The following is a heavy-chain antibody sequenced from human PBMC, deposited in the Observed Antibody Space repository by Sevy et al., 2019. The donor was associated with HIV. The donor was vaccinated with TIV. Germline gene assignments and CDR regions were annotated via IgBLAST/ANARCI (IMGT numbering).Heavy chain of an antibody. Sequence: GGSLRLSCSASGFRLNTYAMHWVRQAPGKGLEWVSFISSTGNFESYAASGKGRFTISKDNSKNTVSLQMNSLRPEDTAMYYCARDAGYTTKFHPLHWGQGTLVTVSS. CDR3: ARDAGYTTKFHPLH. D-gene: IGHD5-12*01. CDR1: GFRLNTYA. J-gene: IGHJ4*02. CDR2: ISSTGNFE. V-gene: IGHV3-30*04.